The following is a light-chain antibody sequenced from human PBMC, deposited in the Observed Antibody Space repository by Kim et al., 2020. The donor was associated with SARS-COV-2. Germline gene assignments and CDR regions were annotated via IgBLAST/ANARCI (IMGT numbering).Light chain of an antibody. CDR2: FDN. V-gene: IGLV3-21*04. Sequence: APGKTASITCEGDNIGSKSVNWYQRRPGQAPVVVIYFDNDRPSGTPERFSGSNSGNTATLTISRVEAGDEAEYYCQVWDTISGHVVFGGGTQLTVL. J-gene: IGLJ2*01. CDR3: QVWDTISGHVV. CDR1: NIGSKS.